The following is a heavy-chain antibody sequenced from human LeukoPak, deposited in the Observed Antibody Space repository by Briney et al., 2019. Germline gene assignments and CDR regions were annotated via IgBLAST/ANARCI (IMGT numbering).Heavy chain of an antibody. CDR1: GFTFSSYA. V-gene: IGHV3-23*01. Sequence: QTGGSLRLSCAASGFTFSSYAMNWVRQAPGKGLEWVSGISNGGTNTYYTDSVKGRFTISRDNSRNTLYLQMNSLRADDTARYYCAKDFVYGSRFPRPLDYWGQGTLVTVSS. CDR2: ISNGGTNT. J-gene: IGHJ4*02. D-gene: IGHD3-3*01. CDR3: AKDFVYGSRFPRPLDY.